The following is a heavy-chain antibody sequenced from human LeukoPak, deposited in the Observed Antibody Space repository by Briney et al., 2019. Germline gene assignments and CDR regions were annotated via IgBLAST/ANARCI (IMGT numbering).Heavy chain of an antibody. Sequence: SETLSLTCTVSGGSISSGSYYWSWIRQPAGKGLECIGRIHTSGSTNYNPSLKSRVTISVDTSKNQFSLKLSSVTAADTAVYYCARISTGYSSGWYQGVAAAFDIWGQGTMVTVSS. D-gene: IGHD6-19*01. V-gene: IGHV4-61*02. CDR2: IHTSGST. J-gene: IGHJ3*02. CDR3: ARISTGYSSGWYQGVAAAFDI. CDR1: GGSISSGSYY.